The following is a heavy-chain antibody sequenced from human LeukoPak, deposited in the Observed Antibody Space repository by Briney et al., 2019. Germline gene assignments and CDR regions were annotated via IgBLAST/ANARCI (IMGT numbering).Heavy chain of an antibody. Sequence: SETLSLTCAVYGGSFSCYYCSWIRQPPGKGLEWIGEINHSGSTNYNPSLKSRVTISVDTSKNQFSLKLSSVTAADTAVYYCARGAPYDTMIVVVRVKDYMDVLCKGTTVTVSS. CDR2: INHSGST. CDR1: GGSFSCYY. J-gene: IGHJ6*03. CDR3: ARGAPYDTMIVVVRVKDYMDV. D-gene: IGHD3-22*01. V-gene: IGHV4-34*01.